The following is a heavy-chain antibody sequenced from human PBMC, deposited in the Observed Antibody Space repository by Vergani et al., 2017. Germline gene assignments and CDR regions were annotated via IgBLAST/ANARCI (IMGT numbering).Heavy chain of an antibody. V-gene: IGHV4-59*01. CDR2: IYYSGST. Sequence: QVQLQESGPGLVKPSETLSLTCTVSGGSISSYYWSWIRQPPGKGLEWIGYIYYSGSTNYNPSLKSRVTISVDTSKNQFSLKLSSVTAADTAVYYCARDKTTYYYDSSGYYYYYYGMDVWGQGP. CDR1: GGSISSYY. CDR3: ARDKTTYYYDSSGYYYYYYGMDV. J-gene: IGHJ6*02. D-gene: IGHD3-22*01.